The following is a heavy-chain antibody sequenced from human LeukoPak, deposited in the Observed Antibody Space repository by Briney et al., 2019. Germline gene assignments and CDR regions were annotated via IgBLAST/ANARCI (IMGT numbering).Heavy chain of an antibody. CDR3: ARGSDGYRFDP. CDR1: DGSMTNYH. J-gene: IGHJ5*02. D-gene: IGHD5-18*01. Sequence: SETLSLTCTVSDGSMTNYHWTWIRQSPGKAPEYIGYIYNIETTNYNPSLKSRVTVSVDMSKKQFSRMLNSVTAADTAVYYCARGSDGYRFDPWGQGILVTVSS. CDR2: IYNIETT. V-gene: IGHV4-59*01.